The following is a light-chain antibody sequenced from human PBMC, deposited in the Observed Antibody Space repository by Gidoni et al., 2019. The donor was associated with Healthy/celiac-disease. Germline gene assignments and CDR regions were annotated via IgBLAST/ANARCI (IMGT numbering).Light chain of an antibody. V-gene: IGLV1-44*01. CDR2: SNN. J-gene: IGLJ3*02. CDR1: SSNIGSNT. Sequence: QSVLTQPPSASGTPAQRVTISCSGSSSNIGSNTVNWYQQLPGTAPQPLIYSNNQRPSGVPDRFSGSKSGTSASLAISGLQSEDEADYYCAAWDDSLNGVFGGGTKLTVL. CDR3: AAWDDSLNGV.